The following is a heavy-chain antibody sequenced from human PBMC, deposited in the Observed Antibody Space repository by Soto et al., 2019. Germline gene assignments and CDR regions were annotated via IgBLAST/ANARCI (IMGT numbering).Heavy chain of an antibody. CDR2: ISGSGGST. Sequence: GGSLRLSCAASGFTFSSYAMSWVRQAPGKGLEWVSAISGSGGSTYYADSVKGRFTISRDNSKNTLYLQMNSLRAEDTAVYYCTIFGVVILPDNWFDPWGQGTLVTVSS. CDR1: GFTFSSYA. CDR3: TIFGVVILPDNWFDP. V-gene: IGHV3-23*01. D-gene: IGHD3-3*01. J-gene: IGHJ5*02.